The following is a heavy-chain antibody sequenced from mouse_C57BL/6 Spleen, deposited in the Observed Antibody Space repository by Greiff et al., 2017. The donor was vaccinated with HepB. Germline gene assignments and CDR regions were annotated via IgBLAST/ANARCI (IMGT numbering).Heavy chain of an antibody. D-gene: IGHD2-1*01. CDR2: IYPGDGDT. J-gene: IGHJ1*03. CDR3: ARRGYYGNWYFDV. Sequence: VKLQESGPELVKPGASVKISCKASGYAFSSSWMNWVKQRPGKGLEWIGRIYPGDGDTNYNGKFKGKATLTADKSSSTAYMQLSSLTSEDSAVYFCARRGYYGNWYFDVWGTGTTVTVSS. V-gene: IGHV1-82*01. CDR1: GYAFSSSW.